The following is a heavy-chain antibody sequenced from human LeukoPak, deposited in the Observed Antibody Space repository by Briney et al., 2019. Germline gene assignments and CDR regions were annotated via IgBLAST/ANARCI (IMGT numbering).Heavy chain of an antibody. CDR1: GGTFSSYA. Sequence: SVKVSCKASGGTFSSYAISWVRQAPGQGLEWMGRIIPILGIANYAQKFQGRVTITADKFTSTAYMELSSLRSEDTAVYYCARGSFSRSGNYFDYWGQGTLVTVSS. D-gene: IGHD3-10*01. CDR2: IIPILGIA. J-gene: IGHJ4*02. V-gene: IGHV1-69*04. CDR3: ARGSFSRSGNYFDY.